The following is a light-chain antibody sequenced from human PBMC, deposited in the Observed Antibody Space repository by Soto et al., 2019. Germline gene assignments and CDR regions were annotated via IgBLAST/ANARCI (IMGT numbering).Light chain of an antibody. CDR2: DND. Sequence: QSVLTQPPSMSAAPGQTVTISCPGGSSNIGNHYVSWYQQVPGTAPKLLIYDNDKRPSGIPDRFSGSKSGTSATLAITGLQTGDEGDYYCGTWDTSLRTGWVFGGGTKLTVL. V-gene: IGLV1-51*01. J-gene: IGLJ3*02. CDR3: GTWDTSLRTGWV. CDR1: SSNIGNHY.